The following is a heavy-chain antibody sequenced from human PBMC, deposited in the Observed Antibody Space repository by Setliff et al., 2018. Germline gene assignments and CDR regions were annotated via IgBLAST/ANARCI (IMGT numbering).Heavy chain of an antibody. J-gene: IGHJ4*02. V-gene: IGHV1-3*01. CDR1: GYIFTNYN. Sequence: ASVKVSCKAPGYIFTNYNVYWLRQAPGQTLELMGHVHGGNGDTKYSEKFQGRLTITRDISATTADMELFSLKSEDTAVYYCASDVIVVAGTGTNYWGQGTLVTVSS. D-gene: IGHD3-22*01. CDR3: ASDVIVVAGTGTNY. CDR2: VHGGNGDT.